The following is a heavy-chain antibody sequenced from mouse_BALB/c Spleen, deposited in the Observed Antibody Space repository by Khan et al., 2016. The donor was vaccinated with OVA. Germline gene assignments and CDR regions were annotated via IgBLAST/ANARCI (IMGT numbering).Heavy chain of an antibody. CDR2: ISYSGST. V-gene: IGHV3-2*02. J-gene: IGHJ2*01. D-gene: IGHD1-2*01. Sequence: EVQLQESGPGLVKPSQSLSLTCTVTGYSITSGYGWNWIRQFPGNKLDWMGYISYSGSTNYNPSLKSRISITRDTSKNQFFMQLNSVTTEDTATYYCARTARIKYWGQGTTLTVSS. CDR3: ARTARIKY. CDR1: GYSITSGYG.